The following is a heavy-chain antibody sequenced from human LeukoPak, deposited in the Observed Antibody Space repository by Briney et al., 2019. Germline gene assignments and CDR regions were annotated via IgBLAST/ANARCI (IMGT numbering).Heavy chain of an antibody. CDR3: ARAVTGYSSSWYSYYYYMDV. D-gene: IGHD6-13*01. J-gene: IGHJ6*03. CDR1: GGSISSGDYY. CDR2: IYYSGST. V-gene: IGHV4-30-4*08. Sequence: SETLSLTCTVSGGSISSGDYYWSRIRQPPGKGLEWIGYIYYSGSTYYNPSLKSRVTISVDTSKNQFSLKLSSVTAADTAVYYCARAVTGYSSSWYSYYYYMDVWGKGTTVTVSS.